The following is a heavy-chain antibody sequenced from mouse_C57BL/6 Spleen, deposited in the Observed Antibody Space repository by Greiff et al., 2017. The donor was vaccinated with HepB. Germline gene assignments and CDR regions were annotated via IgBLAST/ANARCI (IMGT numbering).Heavy chain of an antibody. J-gene: IGHJ2*01. CDR3: ARIQTGPYFDY. CDR1: GYTFTSYW. V-gene: IGHV1-55*01. CDR2: IYPGSGST. Sequence: QVHVKQSGAELVKPGASVKMSCKASGYTFTSYWITWVKQRPGQGLEWIGDIYPGSGSTNYNEKFKSKATLTVDTSSSTAYMQLSSLTSEDSAVYYCARIQTGPYFDYWGQGTTLTVSS. D-gene: IGHD4-1*01.